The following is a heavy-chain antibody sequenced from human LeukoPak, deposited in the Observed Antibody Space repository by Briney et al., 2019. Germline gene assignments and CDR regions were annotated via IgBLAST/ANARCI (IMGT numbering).Heavy chain of an antibody. Sequence: AETLSLTCTVSGVSISSHYWSWIRQRPGKGLEWIGYMYNSETTKYNPSLKSRITISVDTSKKQFSLTLRSVTAADTAVYYCARDSSGAGNSWFYPWGQGTLVTVSS. D-gene: IGHD6-19*01. J-gene: IGHJ5*02. CDR1: GVSISSHY. V-gene: IGHV4-59*11. CDR3: ARDSSGAGNSWFYP. CDR2: MYNSETT.